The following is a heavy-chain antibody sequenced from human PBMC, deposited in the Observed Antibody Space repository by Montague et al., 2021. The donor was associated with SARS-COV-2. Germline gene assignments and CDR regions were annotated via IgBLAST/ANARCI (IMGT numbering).Heavy chain of an antibody. J-gene: IGHJ5*02. CDR2: IHSAGRGT. V-gene: IGHV3-23*03. CDR3: AKVGDILTGYSLINLDA. CDR1: GSTFTNSP. Sequence: SLRLSCAASGSTFTNSPMSWVRQAPGKGLDWVSVIHSAGRGTYYADSVQGRFTISRDNLKNTVYLQMNNLRDVDTAVYYCAKVGDILTGYSLINLDAWGQGTLV. D-gene: IGHD3-9*01.